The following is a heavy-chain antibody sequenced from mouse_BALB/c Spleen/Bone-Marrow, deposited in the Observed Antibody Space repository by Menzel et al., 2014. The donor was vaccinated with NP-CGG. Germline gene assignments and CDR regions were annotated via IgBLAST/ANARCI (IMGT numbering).Heavy chain of an antibody. Sequence: EVKLQESGGGLVQPGGSLKLSCATSGFTFTDYYMSWVRQPPGKALEWLGFIRNKAKGYTTEYIPSVKGRFTISRDNSQSILYRQMNTLRAEDSATYYCARDRNNDTNWYFDVWGAGTTVTVSS. CDR3: ARDRNNDTNWYFDV. CDR2: IRNKAKGYTT. D-gene: IGHD2-12*01. J-gene: IGHJ1*01. V-gene: IGHV7-3*02. CDR1: GFTFTDYY.